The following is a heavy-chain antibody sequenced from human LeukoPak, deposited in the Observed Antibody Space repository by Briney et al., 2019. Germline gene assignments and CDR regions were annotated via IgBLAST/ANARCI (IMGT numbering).Heavy chain of an antibody. V-gene: IGHV3-30*02. J-gene: IGHJ3*02. CDR2: IRYDGSNK. Sequence: GGSLRLSCAASGFTFSSYGMHWVRQAPGKGLEWVAFIRYDGSNKYYADSVKGRFTISRDNSKNTLYLQMNSLRAEDTAVYYCARYPRLTSAGSTAFDIWGQGTMVTVSS. D-gene: IGHD6-13*01. CDR1: GFTFSSYG. CDR3: ARYPRLTSAGSTAFDI.